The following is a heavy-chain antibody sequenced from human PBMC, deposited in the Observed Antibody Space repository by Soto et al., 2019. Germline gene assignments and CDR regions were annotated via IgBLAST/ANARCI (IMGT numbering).Heavy chain of an antibody. Sequence: QVQLVQSGAEVKNPGSSVKVSCKTSGDTFRRFAISWVRQAPGQGLEWMGGIIPIFGTANYAQKFQGRVTITADETTSAAYMELSSLRSEATAIYYGARGYSSSWYNSYYGLDVWGQGTTVTVSS. J-gene: IGHJ6*02. CDR3: ARGYSSSWYNSYYGLDV. CDR1: GDTFRRFA. V-gene: IGHV1-69*01. CDR2: IIPIFGTA. D-gene: IGHD6-13*01.